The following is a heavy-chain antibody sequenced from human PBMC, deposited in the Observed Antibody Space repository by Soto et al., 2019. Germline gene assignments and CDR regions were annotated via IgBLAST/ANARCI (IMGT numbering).Heavy chain of an antibody. V-gene: IGHV1-69*02. J-gene: IGHJ4*02. CDR3: ATNYGSGSTHFDY. CDR2: IIPMLGMS. Sequence: QVQLVQSGAEVKKPGSPVRVSCTASGGTFNFYTISWVRQVPGQGPEWMGRIIPMLGMSNYAQKFQGRVTIMADKSTSTVYMNLSGLTSEDTAVDYCATNYGSGSTHFDYWGQGTLVTVSS. CDR1: GGTFNFYT. D-gene: IGHD3-10*01.